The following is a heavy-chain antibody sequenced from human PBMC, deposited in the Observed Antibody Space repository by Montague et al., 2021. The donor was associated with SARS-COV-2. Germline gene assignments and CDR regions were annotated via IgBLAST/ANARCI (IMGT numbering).Heavy chain of an antibody. CDR2: IYTSGSP. CDR3: ARVGVGTMVRGVIPAYDYYGMDV. CDR1: GGSISSDSYY. V-gene: IGHV4-61*02. J-gene: IGHJ6*02. D-gene: IGHD3-10*01. Sequence: TLSLTCTVSGGSISSDSYYWSWIPQPAGKGLEWIGRIYTSGSPNYNLSLKSRVTISVDTSKNQFSLRLSSVTAADTAVYYCARVGVGTMVRGVIPAYDYYGMDVWGQGTTVTVSS.